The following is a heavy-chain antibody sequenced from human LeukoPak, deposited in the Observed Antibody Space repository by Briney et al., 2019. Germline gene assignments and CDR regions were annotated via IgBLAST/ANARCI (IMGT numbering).Heavy chain of an antibody. CDR1: GGSISSSSYY. CDR3: ARREYYDSSGYR. J-gene: IGHJ4*02. V-gene: IGHV4-39*01. D-gene: IGHD3-22*01. Sequence: SETLSLTCTVSGGSISSSSYYWGWIRQPPGKGLEWIGSIYNSGSTYYNPSLKSRVTISVDTSKNQFSLKLSSVTAADTTVYFCARREYYDSSGYRWGQGTLVTVSS. CDR2: IYNSGST.